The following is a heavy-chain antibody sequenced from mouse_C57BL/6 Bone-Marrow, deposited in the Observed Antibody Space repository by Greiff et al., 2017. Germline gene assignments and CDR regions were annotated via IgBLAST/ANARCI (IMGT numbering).Heavy chain of an antibody. Sequence: VQLKESGPELVKPGASVKIPCKASGYTFTDYNMDWVKQSHGKSLEWIGDINPNNGGTIYNQKFKGKATLTVDKSSSTAYMELRSLTSEDTAVYYCARYRYYYGTLYFDYWGQGTTLTVSS. CDR2: INPNNGGT. CDR3: ARYRYYYGTLYFDY. V-gene: IGHV1-18*01. CDR1: GYTFTDYN. D-gene: IGHD1-1*01. J-gene: IGHJ2*01.